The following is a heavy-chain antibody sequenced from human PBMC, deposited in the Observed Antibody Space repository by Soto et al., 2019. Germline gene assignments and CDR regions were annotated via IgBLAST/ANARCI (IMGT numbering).Heavy chain of an antibody. CDR1: GGSISSYY. V-gene: IGHV4-59*12. Sequence: PSETLSLTCTVSGGSISSYYWSWIRQPPGKGLEWIGYIYYSGSTNYNPSLKSRVTISVDTSKNQFSPRLSSVTAADTAVYYCASRYSSSGYFDYWGQGTLVTVSS. CDR2: IYYSGST. CDR3: ASRYSSSGYFDY. J-gene: IGHJ4*02. D-gene: IGHD6-6*01.